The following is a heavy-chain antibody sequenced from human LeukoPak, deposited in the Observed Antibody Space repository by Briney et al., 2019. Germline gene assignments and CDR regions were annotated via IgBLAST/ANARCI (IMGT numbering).Heavy chain of an antibody. D-gene: IGHD3-22*01. CDR1: GGSISSYY. V-gene: IGHV4-4*07. CDR3: ARDAHYYDSSGYYNSDY. Sequence: KPSETLSLTCTVSGGSISSYYWSWIRQPAGKGLEWIGRIYTDGSTYYNPSLKSRVTMSVDTSKNQFSLKLTSVTAADTAVYYCARDAHYYDSSGYYNSDYWGQGTLVTVSS. CDR2: IYTDGST. J-gene: IGHJ4*02.